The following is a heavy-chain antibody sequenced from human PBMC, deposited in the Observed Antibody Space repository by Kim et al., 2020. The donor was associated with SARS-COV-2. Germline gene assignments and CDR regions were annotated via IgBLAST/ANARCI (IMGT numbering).Heavy chain of an antibody. CDR2: ISSSSSYT. V-gene: IGHV3-11*03. CDR3: ARNSPPQGYGESWWRREGMDG. Sequence: GGSLRLSCAASGFTFSDYYMSWIRQAPGKGLEWVSYISSSSSYTNYADSVKGRFTISRDNAKNSLYLQMNSLRAEDTAVYYCARNSPPQGYGESWWRREGMDGWGQGTTVTVSS. D-gene: IGHD4-17*01. J-gene: IGHJ6*02. CDR1: GFTFSDYY.